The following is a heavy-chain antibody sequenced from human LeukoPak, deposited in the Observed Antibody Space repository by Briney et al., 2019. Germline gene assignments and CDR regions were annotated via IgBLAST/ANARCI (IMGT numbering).Heavy chain of an antibody. Sequence: SETLSLTCTVSGDSIGTYYWSWIRQPAGRGLEWIGRIHSSGRTDYNSSLKSRVALSLDASKNEVSLKVTSVTAADTAVYYCARQSAVVGAGDAFDIWGQGTMVTVSS. CDR2: IHSSGRT. J-gene: IGHJ3*02. CDR3: ARQSAVVGAGDAFDI. V-gene: IGHV4-4*07. CDR1: GDSIGTYY. D-gene: IGHD2-15*01.